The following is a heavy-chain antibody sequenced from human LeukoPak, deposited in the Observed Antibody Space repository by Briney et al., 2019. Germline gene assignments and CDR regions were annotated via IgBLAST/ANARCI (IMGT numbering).Heavy chain of an antibody. CDR1: GYTFTSYY. CDR2: INPTGGST. J-gene: IGHJ4*02. Sequence: GASVKVSCKASGYTFTSYYMHWVRQAPGQGLEWMGKINPTGGSTSYAQKFQDRVTITRDTSTSTVYMELSSLRSEDAALYYCARLGSVQRGCSSTSCQNGWWLDYWGQGTLVTVSS. V-gene: IGHV1-46*01. D-gene: IGHD2-2*01. CDR3: ARLGSVQRGCSSTSCQNGWWLDY.